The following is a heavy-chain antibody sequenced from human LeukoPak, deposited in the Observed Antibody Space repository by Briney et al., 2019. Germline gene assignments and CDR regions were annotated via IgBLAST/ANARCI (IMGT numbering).Heavy chain of an antibody. D-gene: IGHD3-10*01. V-gene: IGHV3-23*01. J-gene: IGHJ5*02. CDR2: ISGSGGST. CDR3: ARGNYYGSGSYYPNWFDP. CDR1: GLTFSSYA. Sequence: GGSLRLSCAASGLTFSSYAMSWVRQAPGKGLEWVSSISGSGGSTYYADSVKGRFTISRDNSKNTLYLQMNSLRAEDTAVYYCARGNYYGSGSYYPNWFDPWGQGTLVTVSS.